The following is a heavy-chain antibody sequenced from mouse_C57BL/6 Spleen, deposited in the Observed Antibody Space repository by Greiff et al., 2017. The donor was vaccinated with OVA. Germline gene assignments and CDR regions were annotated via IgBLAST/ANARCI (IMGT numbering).Heavy chain of an antibody. CDR1: GYTFTDHT. CDR3: ARTFRLANFFDY. J-gene: IGHJ2*01. D-gene: IGHD1-1*01. CDR2: IYPRDGST. V-gene: IGHV1-78*01. Sequence: VQLQQSDAELVKPGASVKISCKVSGYTFTDHTIHWMKQRPEQGLEWIGYIYPRDGSTKYNEKFKGQATLTADKSSSTAYLQLTSLTSEDSAVYFCARTFRLANFFDYWGQGTTLTVSS.